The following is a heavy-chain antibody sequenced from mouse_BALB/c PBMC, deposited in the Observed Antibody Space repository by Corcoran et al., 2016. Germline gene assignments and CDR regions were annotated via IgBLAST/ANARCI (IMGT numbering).Heavy chain of an antibody. CDR3: ARSPYGNYLYWYFDV. CDR1: GYTFTNYG. Sequence: QIQLVQSGPELKKPGETVKISCKASGYTFTNYGMNWVKQAPGEGLKWMGWINTYTGEPTYADDFKGRFAFSLETSASTAYLQINNLKNEDTATYFCARSPYGNYLYWYFDVGGAGTTVTVSS. J-gene: IGHJ1*01. D-gene: IGHD2-1*01. CDR2: INTYTGEP. V-gene: IGHV9-3-1*01.